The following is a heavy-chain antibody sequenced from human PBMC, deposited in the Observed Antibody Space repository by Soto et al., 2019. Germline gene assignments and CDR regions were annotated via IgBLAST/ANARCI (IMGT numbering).Heavy chain of an antibody. CDR3: ARDLPPVDY. CDR1: GYTFNSYA. V-gene: IGHV1-18*01. CDR2: IRAYNGNT. Sequence: QVQLVQSGAEVKKPGASVKVSCKASGYTFNSYAISWVRQAPGQGLEWMGWIRAYNGNTNYAQKLQGRVTMTTDTSTSTAYIELRSLSSDDTAVYYCARDLPPVDYWGQGTLVTVSS. J-gene: IGHJ4*02.